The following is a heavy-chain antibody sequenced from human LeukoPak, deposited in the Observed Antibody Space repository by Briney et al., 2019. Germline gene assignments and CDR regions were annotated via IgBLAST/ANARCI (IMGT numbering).Heavy chain of an antibody. Sequence: GGSLRLSCAAPGFIFDNYAIHWVRQAPGKGLEWVSLISGDGGSTFYADSVRGRFTISRDNTRKPLSLQMSSLRSEDTALYYCARESETSGWYDYWGQGTLVTVSS. CDR3: ARESETSGWYDY. CDR1: GFIFDNYA. CDR2: ISGDGGST. D-gene: IGHD6-19*01. V-gene: IGHV3-43*02. J-gene: IGHJ4*02.